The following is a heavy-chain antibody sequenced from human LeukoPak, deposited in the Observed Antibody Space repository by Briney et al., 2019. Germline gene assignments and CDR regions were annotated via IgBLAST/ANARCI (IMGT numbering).Heavy chain of an antibody. CDR1: GFTLDDYA. D-gene: IGHD5-18*01. CDR2: ISWNSGSI. CDR3: AKDISAGYSYGYYFDY. V-gene: IGHV3-9*01. J-gene: IGHJ4*02. Sequence: GRSLRLSCAASGFTLDDYAMHWVRQAPGKGLEWVSGISWNSGSIGYADSVKGRFTISRDNAKNSLYLQMNSLRAEDTALYYCAKDISAGYSYGYYFDYWGQGTLVTVSS.